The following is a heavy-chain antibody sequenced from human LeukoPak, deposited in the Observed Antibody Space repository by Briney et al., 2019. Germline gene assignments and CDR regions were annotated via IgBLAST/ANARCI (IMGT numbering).Heavy chain of an antibody. Sequence: SETLSLTCAVYGGSFSGYYWSWIRQPPGKGLEWIGEINHSGSTNYNPSLKSRVTISVDTSKNQFSLKLSSVTAADTAVYYCARGLRRYYVDYWGQGTLVTVSS. CDR2: INHSGST. D-gene: IGHD3-10*01. CDR3: ARGLRRYYVDY. V-gene: IGHV4-34*01. CDR1: GGSFSGYY. J-gene: IGHJ4*02.